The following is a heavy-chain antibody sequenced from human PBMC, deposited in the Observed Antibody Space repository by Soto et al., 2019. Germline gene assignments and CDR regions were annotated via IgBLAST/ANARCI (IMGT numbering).Heavy chain of an antibody. CDR3: AKKLRGYSPGYYYYGMDV. D-gene: IGHD5-18*01. CDR1: GFTFSSYG. CDR2: ISYDGSNK. J-gene: IGHJ6*02. V-gene: IGHV3-30*18. Sequence: SLRLSCAASGFTFSSYGMHWVRQAPGKGLEWVAVISYDGSNKYYADSVKGRFTISRDNSKNTLYLQMNSLRAEDTAVYYCAKKLRGYSPGYYYYGMDVWGQGTTVTVSS.